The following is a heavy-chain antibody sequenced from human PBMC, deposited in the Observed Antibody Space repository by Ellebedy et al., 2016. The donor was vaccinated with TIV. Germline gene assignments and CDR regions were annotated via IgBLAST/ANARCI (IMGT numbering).Heavy chain of an antibody. D-gene: IGHD2-21*02. CDR1: GFTFSSYS. V-gene: IGHV3-30*03. J-gene: IGHJ4*02. Sequence: PGGSLRLSCAASGFTFSSYSMHWVRQAPGKGLEWVAALSYDGTNEYYSESVKGRFTISRDSSKNTLYLQMNSLKTGDTAVYYCTRRTYCGGDCYSFDYWGQGTLVTVSS. CDR2: LSYDGTNE. CDR3: TRRTYCGGDCYSFDY.